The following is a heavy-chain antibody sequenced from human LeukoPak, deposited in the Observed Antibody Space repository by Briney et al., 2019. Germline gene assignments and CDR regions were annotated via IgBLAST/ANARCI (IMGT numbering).Heavy chain of an antibody. J-gene: IGHJ4*02. CDR1: GFTFSTFW. Sequence: PGRSLRLSCAASGFTFSTFWMSWVRQAPGKGLEWVANIQQDGSEKYYVDSVKGRFTISRDNAKNSLYLQMNSLRAEDTAVYYCAREDSSGSGEDYWGQGTLVTVSS. CDR2: IQQDGSEK. D-gene: IGHD3-22*01. CDR3: AREDSSGSGEDY. V-gene: IGHV3-7*01.